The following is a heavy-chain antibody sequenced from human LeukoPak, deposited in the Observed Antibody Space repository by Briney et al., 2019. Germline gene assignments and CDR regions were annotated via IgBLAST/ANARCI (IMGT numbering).Heavy chain of an antibody. CDR2: ISAYNGNT. J-gene: IGHJ3*02. CDR3: ARQPRDDAFDI. V-gene: IGHV1-18*01. Sequence: ASVKVSCETSGYTFTNYNINWVRQAPGQGLEWMGWISAYNGNTNSAQKFQGRVTMTTDTSTSTAYMELRSLTSDDTAVYYCARQPRDDAFDICGQGTMVTVSS. CDR1: GYTFTNYN.